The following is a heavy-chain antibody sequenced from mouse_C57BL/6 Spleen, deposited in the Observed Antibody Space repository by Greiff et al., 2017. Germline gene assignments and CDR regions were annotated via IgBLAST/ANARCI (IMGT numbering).Heavy chain of an antibody. D-gene: IGHD1-1*01. Sequence: EVQLQQSGAELVRPGASVKLSCTASGFNIKDDYMHWVKQRPEQGLEWIGWIDPENGDTEYASKFQGQATITADTSSNTAYLQLSSLKSEDTAVYYCTTDGSSYDWYFDVWGTGTTVTVSS. CDR1: GFNIKDDY. CDR3: TTDGSSYDWYFDV. J-gene: IGHJ1*03. V-gene: IGHV14-4*01. CDR2: IDPENGDT.